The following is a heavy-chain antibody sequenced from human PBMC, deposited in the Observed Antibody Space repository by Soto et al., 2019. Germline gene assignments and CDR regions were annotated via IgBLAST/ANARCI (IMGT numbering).Heavy chain of an antibody. CDR2: IIPTFGTA. J-gene: IGHJ4*02. D-gene: IGHD2-8*02. V-gene: IGHV1-69*12. Sequence: QVQLVQSGAEVKKPGSSVKVSCKASGGTFSSYAFSWVRQAPGQGLEWMGGIIPTFGTADYAQKFQGRVTLTADESTSTAYMELSSLRSEDTAVYYCAGHPAPKYWWYFDYWGQGTLVTVSS. CDR1: GGTFSSYA. CDR3: AGHPAPKYWWYFDY.